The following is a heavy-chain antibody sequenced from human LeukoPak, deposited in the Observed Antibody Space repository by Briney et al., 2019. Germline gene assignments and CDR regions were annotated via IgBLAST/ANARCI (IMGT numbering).Heavy chain of an antibody. D-gene: IGHD2-21*01. CDR1: GYSISSGYY. Sequence: PSETLSLTCTVSGYSISSGYYWGWIRQPPGKGLEWIGSIYHSGSTYYNPSLKSRVTISVDTSKNQFSLKLSSVTAADTAVYYCASSSDSPRYFDLWGRGTLVTVSS. J-gene: IGHJ2*01. CDR2: IYHSGST. V-gene: IGHV4-38-2*02. CDR3: ASSSDSPRYFDL.